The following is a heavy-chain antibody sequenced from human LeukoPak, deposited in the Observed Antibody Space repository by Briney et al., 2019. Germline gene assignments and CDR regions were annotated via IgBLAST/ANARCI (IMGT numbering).Heavy chain of an antibody. CDR2: IYHSGST. J-gene: IGHJ5*02. D-gene: IGHD3-22*01. CDR3: ARETFYYDSSVYYNCFDP. Sequence: PSETLSLTCAVSGGSISSGGYSWSWIRQPPGKGLEWIGYIYHSGSTYYNPSLKSRVTISVDRSKNQFSLKLSSVTAADMAVYYCARETFYYDSSVYYNCFDPWGQEPLVTVSS. CDR1: GGSISSGGYS. V-gene: IGHV4-30-2*01.